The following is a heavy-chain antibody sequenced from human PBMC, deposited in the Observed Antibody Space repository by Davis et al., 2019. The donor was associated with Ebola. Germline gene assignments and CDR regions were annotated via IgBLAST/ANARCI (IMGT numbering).Heavy chain of an antibody. D-gene: IGHD3-3*01. J-gene: IGHJ4*02. CDR1: GFTFSSYG. CDR3: ASSLRYDFWSGYSDY. V-gene: IGHV3-33*01. CDR2: IWYDGSNK. Sequence: GGSLRLSCAASGFTFSSYGMHWVRQAPGKGLEWVAVIWYDGSNKYYADSVKGRFTISRDNSKNTLYLQMNSLRDEDTAVYYCASSLRYDFWSGYSDYWGQGTLVTVSS.